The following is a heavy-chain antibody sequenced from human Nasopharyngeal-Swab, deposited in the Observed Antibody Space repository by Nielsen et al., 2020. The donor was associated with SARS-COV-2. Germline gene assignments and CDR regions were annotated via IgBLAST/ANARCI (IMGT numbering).Heavy chain of an antibody. V-gene: IGHV4-59*12. D-gene: IGHD5-24*01. Sequence: SETLSLTCTVSGGSISSYYWSWIRQPPGKGLEWIGYFYYSGSTNYNPSLKSRVTISVDTSKNQFSLKLSSVTAADTAVYYCAREKVEMVTIPLSFDPWGQGTLVTVSS. J-gene: IGHJ5*02. CDR3: AREKVEMVTIPLSFDP. CDR2: FYYSGST. CDR1: GGSISSYY.